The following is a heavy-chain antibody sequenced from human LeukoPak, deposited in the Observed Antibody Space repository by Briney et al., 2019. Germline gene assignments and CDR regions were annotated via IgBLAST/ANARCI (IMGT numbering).Heavy chain of an antibody. CDR3: ARDHHRRLYDSQARDTFDI. V-gene: IGHV3-21*01. D-gene: IGHD3-22*01. CDR1: GFTFSSYS. Sequence: GGSLRLSCAASGFTFSSYSMNWVRQAPGKGLEWVSFISTSSSYIHNADSVKGRFTISRDNAENSLYLQMNSLRVEDTAVYYCARDHHRRLYDSQARDTFDIWGQGTMVTVSS. CDR2: ISTSSSYI. J-gene: IGHJ3*02.